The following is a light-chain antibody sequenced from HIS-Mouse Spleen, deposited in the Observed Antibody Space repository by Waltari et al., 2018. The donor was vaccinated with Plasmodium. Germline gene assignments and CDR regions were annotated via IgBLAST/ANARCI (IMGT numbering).Light chain of an antibody. CDR2: DSS. V-gene: IGKV3-11*01. Sequence: EIVLTQSPATLSLSPGERATLPCRASQSVSSYLAWYQQKPGPAPRLLSYDSSNRATCIPARFSGSGSGTDCTLTISSLEPEDFAVYDCQQRSNWPRVLTFGGGTKVEIK. J-gene: IGKJ4*02. CDR1: QSVSSY. CDR3: QQRSNWPRVLT.